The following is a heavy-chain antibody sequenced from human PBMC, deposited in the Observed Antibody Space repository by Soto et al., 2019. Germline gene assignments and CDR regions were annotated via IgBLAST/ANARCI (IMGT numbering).Heavy chain of an antibody. CDR2: ISSSSSTI. J-gene: IGHJ5*02. D-gene: IGHD6-13*01. V-gene: IGHV3-48*02. Sequence: GGSLRLSCAASGFTFSSYSMNWVRQAPGKGLEWVSYISSSSSTIYYADSLKGRFTISRDNAKNSLYLQMNSLRDEDTAGYYCASTATGIPSRWFDPWGQGTLVTVSS. CDR3: ASTATGIPSRWFDP. CDR1: GFTFSSYS.